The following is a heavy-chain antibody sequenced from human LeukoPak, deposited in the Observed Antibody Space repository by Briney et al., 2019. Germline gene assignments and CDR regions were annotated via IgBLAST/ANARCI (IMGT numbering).Heavy chain of an antibody. CDR2: IRYDGSIK. Sequence: TGGSLRLSCAASGFTFSVSWMSWVRQAPGKGLEWVAFIRYDGSIKYYADSVKGRFTISRDNAKNSLYLQMNSLRAEDTAVYYCAELGITMIGGVWGKGTTVTISS. CDR3: AELGITMIGGV. J-gene: IGHJ6*04. V-gene: IGHV3-30*02. CDR1: GFTFSVSW. D-gene: IGHD3-10*02.